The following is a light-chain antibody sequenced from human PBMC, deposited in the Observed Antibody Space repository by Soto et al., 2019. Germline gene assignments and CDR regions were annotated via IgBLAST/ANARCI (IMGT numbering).Light chain of an antibody. Sequence: EIVLTQSPGTLSLSPGERATLSCRASQSVSSSYLGWYQQKPGQAPRLLIHGASSRATGIPDRFSGSGSGTDFTLTISRLEPEDFAVYDCQQYGSSPSCTFGPGTKVDIK. V-gene: IGKV3-20*01. CDR2: GAS. CDR1: QSVSSSY. CDR3: QQYGSSPSCT. J-gene: IGKJ3*01.